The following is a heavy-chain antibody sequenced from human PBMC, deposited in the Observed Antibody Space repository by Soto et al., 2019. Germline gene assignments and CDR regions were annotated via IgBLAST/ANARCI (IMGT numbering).Heavy chain of an antibody. D-gene: IGHD6-19*01. CDR3: TTLSWDASDWH. CDR2: INHDGSDK. J-gene: IGHJ4*02. V-gene: IGHV3-7*03. CDR1: GFTFNSYW. Sequence: GGALRLSCVTSGFTFNSYWMSWVRQTPGQGLECVARINHDGSDKNYVDSVKGRFTISRDNAKNSLFLQMNSLRADDTAVYYCTTLSWDASDWHWGLGALVTVSS.